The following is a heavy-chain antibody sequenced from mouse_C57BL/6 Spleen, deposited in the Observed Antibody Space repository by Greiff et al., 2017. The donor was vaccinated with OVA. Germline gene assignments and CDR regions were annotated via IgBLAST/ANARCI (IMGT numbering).Heavy chain of an antibody. J-gene: IGHJ2*01. V-gene: IGHV6-6*01. CDR1: GFTFSDAW. D-gene: IGHD4-1*01. CDR2: IRNKANNHAT. CDR3: TRSDWDGYYFDY. Sequence: EVQGVESGGGLVQPGGSMKLSCAASGFTFSDAWMDWVRQSPEKGLEWVAEIRNKANNHATYYAESVKGRFTISRDDSKSSVYLQMNSLRAEDTGIYYCTRSDWDGYYFDYWGQGTTLTVSS.